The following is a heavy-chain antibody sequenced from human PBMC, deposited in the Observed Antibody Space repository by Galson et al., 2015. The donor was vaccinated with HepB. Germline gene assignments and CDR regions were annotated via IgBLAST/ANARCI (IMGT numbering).Heavy chain of an antibody. Sequence: SLRLSCAASGFTFNYAWMNWVRQAPGKGLEWVGRIKSEDEGGETIYAAPVRGRFTISRDDSKNTLYLQMNSPTTEDTAVYHCVHSQGLVFVGTVDASDYWSHGTRVTV. CDR1: GFTFNYAW. CDR2: IKSEDEGGET. V-gene: IGHV3-15*01. J-gene: IGHJ4*03. CDR3: VHSQGLVFVGTVDASDY. D-gene: IGHD3-10*02.